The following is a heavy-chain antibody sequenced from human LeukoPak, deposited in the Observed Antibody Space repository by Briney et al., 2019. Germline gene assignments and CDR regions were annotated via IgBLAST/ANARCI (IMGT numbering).Heavy chain of an antibody. CDR3: ARAPVGGSTIFDS. CDR1: GDIVSSDSAA. J-gene: IGHJ4*02. D-gene: IGHD1-26*01. Sequence: PSQTLSLTRALSGDIVSSDSAAWNWIRQSPSRGLEWLARTYFRSKWYYDYALAVKGPLTINPDTSKNQFSLQLNSVTPEDTAVYFCARAPVGGSTIFDSWGQGTLVTASS. CDR2: TYFRSKWYY. V-gene: IGHV6-1*01.